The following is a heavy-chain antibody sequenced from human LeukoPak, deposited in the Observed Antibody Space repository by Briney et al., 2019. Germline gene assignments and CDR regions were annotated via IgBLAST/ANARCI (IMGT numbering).Heavy chain of an antibody. D-gene: IGHD1-26*01. J-gene: IGHJ4*02. CDR3: AKILRSGSPDAPSDY. V-gene: IGHV3-7*03. Sequence: GGSLRLSCAASGFTFSSYWMSWVRQAPGKGLEWVANIKQDGSEKYYVDSVKGRFTISRDNAKNSLYLQMNSLRAEDTALYYCAKILRSGSPDAPSDYWGQGTLVTVSS. CDR1: GFTFSSYW. CDR2: IKQDGSEK.